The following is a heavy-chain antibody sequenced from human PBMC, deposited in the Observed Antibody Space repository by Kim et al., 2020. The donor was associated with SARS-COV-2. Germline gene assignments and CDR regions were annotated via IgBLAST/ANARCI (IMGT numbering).Heavy chain of an antibody. D-gene: IGHD2-21*01. Sequence: YYQNSVKGRFTASRDNAETTMSLQMDSLRGDDTAVYYCAKGTYSYYMDVWGKGARVTVSS. V-gene: IGHV3-23*01. J-gene: IGHJ6*03. CDR3: AKGTYSYYMDV.